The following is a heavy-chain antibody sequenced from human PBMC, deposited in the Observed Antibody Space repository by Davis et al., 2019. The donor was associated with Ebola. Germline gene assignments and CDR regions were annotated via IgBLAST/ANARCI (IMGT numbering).Heavy chain of an antibody. CDR3: AKDKGFWVPPDWFGP. J-gene: IGHJ5*02. CDR1: GFNFSHYA. Sequence: GESLKISCAVSGFNFSHYAMSWVRQAPGKGLEWVACSGSGKTTYYADSVEGRFNISRDNSKNTLSLQMNSVRGEDSAVYYCAKDKGFWVPPDWFGPWGQGVQVTVSS. V-gene: IGHV3-23*01. CDR2: SGSGKTT. D-gene: IGHD3-16*01.